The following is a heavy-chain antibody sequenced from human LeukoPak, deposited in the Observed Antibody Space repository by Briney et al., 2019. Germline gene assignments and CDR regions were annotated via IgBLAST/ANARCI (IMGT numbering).Heavy chain of an antibody. Sequence: SETLSLTCTVSGGSISSYYWSWIRQPPGKGLEWIGYIYYSGSTNYNPSLKSRVTISVDTSKNQFSLKLSSVTAADTVVYHCARGSRANFDYWGQGTLVTVSS. CDR2: IYYSGST. J-gene: IGHJ4*02. V-gene: IGHV4-59*01. CDR3: ARGSRANFDY. CDR1: GGSISSYY. D-gene: IGHD3-10*01.